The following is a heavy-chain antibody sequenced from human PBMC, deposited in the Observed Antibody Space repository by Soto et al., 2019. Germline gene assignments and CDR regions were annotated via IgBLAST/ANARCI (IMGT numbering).Heavy chain of an antibody. V-gene: IGHV1-18*01. CDR2: ITVYNGQT. CDR1: GYSSPNYG. J-gene: IGHJ5*01. CDR3: ATYRERLDS. Sequence: QVHLVQSGPELKKPGASMKVSCKDSGYSSPNYGFIWVRQAPGQGLEWMGLITVYNGQTNYAQKFQDRVTVTTDTSTNTAYLELRSLRFDDTAVYFCATYRERLDSWGHGTLVSVSS.